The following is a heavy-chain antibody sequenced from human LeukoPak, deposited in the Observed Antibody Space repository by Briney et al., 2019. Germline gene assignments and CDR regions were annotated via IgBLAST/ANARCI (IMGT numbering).Heavy chain of an antibody. V-gene: IGHV3-30-3*01. D-gene: IGHD3-10*01. CDR1: GFTFSSYA. CDR3: AKVSSNYYGSGSYQTLDF. CDR2: ISYDGSNK. J-gene: IGHJ4*02. Sequence: PGGSLRLSCAASGFTFSSYAMHWVRQAPGKGLEWVAVISYDGSNKYYADSVKGRFTISRDNSKNTLYLQMNSLRAEDTAVYYCAKVSSNYYGSGSYQTLDFWGQGTLVTVSS.